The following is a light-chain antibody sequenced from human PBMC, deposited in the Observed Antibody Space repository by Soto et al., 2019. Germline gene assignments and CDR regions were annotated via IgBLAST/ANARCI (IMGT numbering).Light chain of an antibody. J-gene: IGKJ1*01. Sequence: EVVMTQSXVTVSVSPCEXXXXXXXASQSVSSNLAWYQQKXGHAPRLLIYGASXRATGIPARFSGSGSGTEFTLTTSSLQSEDFAVYYCQQYNNWPWTFGQGTKVDIK. CDR2: GAS. V-gene: IGKV3-15*01. CDR3: QQYNNWPWT. CDR1: QSVSSN.